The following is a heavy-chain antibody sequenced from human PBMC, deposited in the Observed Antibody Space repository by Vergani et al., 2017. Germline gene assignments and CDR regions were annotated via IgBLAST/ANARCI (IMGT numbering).Heavy chain of an antibody. D-gene: IGHD2-2*01. CDR2: ISGGGDNT. CDR3: AKAGCTGTTCYSNF. Sequence: QLLESGGGLVQPGGSLRLSCAASGSPFSDYAMSWVRRAPGKGLEWVSIISGGGDNTFYADSVKGRFSVSRDNPKNTLYLQMNSLRAEDAALYYCAKAGCTGTTCYSNFWGPGTLVTVSS. CDR1: GSPFSDYA. V-gene: IGHV3-23*01. J-gene: IGHJ4*02.